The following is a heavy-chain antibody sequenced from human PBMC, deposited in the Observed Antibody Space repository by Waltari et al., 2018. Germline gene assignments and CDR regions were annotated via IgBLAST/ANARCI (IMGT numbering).Heavy chain of an antibody. CDR2: IYYSGST. Sequence: QLQLQESGPGLVKPSETLSLTCTVSGGSISSSSYYWGWIRQPPGQGRELIGSIYYSGSTYYNPSLKSRVTISVDTSKNQFSLKLSSVTAADTAVYYCARHGRSSSDLDWFDPWGQGTLVTVSS. D-gene: IGHD6-6*01. CDR3: ARHGRSSSDLDWFDP. J-gene: IGHJ5*02. V-gene: IGHV4-39*07. CDR1: GGSISSSSYY.